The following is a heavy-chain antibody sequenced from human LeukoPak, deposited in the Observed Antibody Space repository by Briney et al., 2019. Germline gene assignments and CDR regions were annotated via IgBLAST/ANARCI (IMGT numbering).Heavy chain of an antibody. J-gene: IGHJ3*02. D-gene: IGHD3-10*01. V-gene: IGHV3-48*01. CDR1: GFTFSSYS. Sequence: GGSLRLSCAASGFTFSSYSMNWVRQAPGKGLEWVSYISSSSSTIYYADSVKGRFTISRDNAKNSLYLQMNSLRAEDTAVYYCAKDRNYFGSGSFDDAFDMGGQGTMVTVSS. CDR2: ISSSSSTI. CDR3: AKDRNYFGSGSFDDAFDM.